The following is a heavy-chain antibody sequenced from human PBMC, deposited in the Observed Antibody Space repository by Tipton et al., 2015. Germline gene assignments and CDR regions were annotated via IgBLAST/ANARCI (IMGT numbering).Heavy chain of an antibody. CDR2: ISYTDTT. Sequence: GLVKPSESLSLTCNVSGGSVSSGNYYWSWIRQPPGKALEWIGYISYTDTTHYNPSLKSRVTISLDSSKNQFSLKLSSVTAADTAVYHCARDSFGYYSFDSWGPGTLVTVSS. V-gene: IGHV4-61*01. D-gene: IGHD5-18*01. CDR3: ARDSFGYYSFDS. J-gene: IGHJ4*02. CDR1: GGSVSSGNYY.